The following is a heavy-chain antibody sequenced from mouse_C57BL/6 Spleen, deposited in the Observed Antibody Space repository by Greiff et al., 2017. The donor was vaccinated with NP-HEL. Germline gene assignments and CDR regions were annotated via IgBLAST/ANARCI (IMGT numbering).Heavy chain of an antibody. CDR2: IYPGDGDT. D-gene: IGHD2-4*01. CDR1: GYAFSSYW. J-gene: IGHJ3*01. CDR3: AREYDYDWFAY. V-gene: IGHV1-80*01. Sequence: VQLQESGAELVKPGASVKISCKASGYAFSSYWMNWVKQRPGKGLEWIGQIYPGDGDTNYNGKFKGKATLTADKSSSTAYMQLSSLTSEDSAVYFCAREYDYDWFAYWGQGTLVTVSA.